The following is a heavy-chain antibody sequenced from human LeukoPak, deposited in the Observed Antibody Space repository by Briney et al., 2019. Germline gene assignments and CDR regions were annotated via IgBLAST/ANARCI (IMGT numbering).Heavy chain of an antibody. D-gene: IGHD3-22*01. J-gene: IGHJ4*02. V-gene: IGHV3-33*01. CDR3: ARDGGYHSSGPFDY. CDR1: GFTFSSHG. Sequence: GGSLRLSCAASGFTFSSHGMHWVRQAPGKGLEGVSIIWYDGSDEYYADSVKGRYTISRDNSKNTLYLQMNSLRAEDTAVYYCARDGGYHSSGPFDYWGQGTLVTVSS. CDR2: IWYDGSDE.